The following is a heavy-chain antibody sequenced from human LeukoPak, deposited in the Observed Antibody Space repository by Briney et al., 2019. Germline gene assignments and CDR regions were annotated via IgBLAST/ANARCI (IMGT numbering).Heavy chain of an antibody. V-gene: IGHV4-34*01. D-gene: IGHD3-9*01. CDR1: GGSFSGYY. Sequence: PSETLSLTCAVYGGSFSGYYWSWIRQPPGKGLEWIGEINHSGSTNYNPSLKSRVTISVDTSKNQFSLKLSSVTAADTAVYYCARGAVSFDWLLPFDYWGQGTLVTVSS. CDR3: ARGAVSFDWLLPFDY. J-gene: IGHJ4*02. CDR2: INHSGST.